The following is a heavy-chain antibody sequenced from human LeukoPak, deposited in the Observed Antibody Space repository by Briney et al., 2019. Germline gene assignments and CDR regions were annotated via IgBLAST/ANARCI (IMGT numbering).Heavy chain of an antibody. CDR3: ARVGTGLVPH. CDR2: ISSSSSYI. Sequence: GGSLRLSCAASGFTFSSYSMNWVRQAPGKGLEWVSSISSSSSYIYYADSVKGRFTISRDTAKNSLYLQMNSLRAEDTAVYYCARVGTGLVPHWGQGTLVTVSS. V-gene: IGHV3-21*01. CDR1: GFTFSSYS. D-gene: IGHD6-19*01. J-gene: IGHJ4*02.